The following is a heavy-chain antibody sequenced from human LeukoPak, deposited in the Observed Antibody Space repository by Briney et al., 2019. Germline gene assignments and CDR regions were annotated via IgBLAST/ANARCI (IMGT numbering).Heavy chain of an antibody. J-gene: IGHJ4*02. CDR2: ISSSSSYI. D-gene: IGHD3-16*01. V-gene: IGHV3-21*01. CDR3: ARESRWGELLFDY. Sequence: GGSLRLSCTASGFTFGDYAMNWVRQAPGKGLEWVSSISSSSSYIYYADSVKGRFTISRDNAKNSLYLQMNSLRAEDTAVYYCARESRWGELLFDYWGQGTLVTVSS. CDR1: GFTFGDYA.